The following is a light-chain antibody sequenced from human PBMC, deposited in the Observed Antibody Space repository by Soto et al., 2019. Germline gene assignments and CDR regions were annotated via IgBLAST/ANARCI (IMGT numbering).Light chain of an antibody. CDR2: EGI. J-gene: IGLJ1*01. Sequence: QSALTQPASVSGSPGQSITISCTGTSGDVGSYNLVSWYQQHPGKAPKLMIYEGIKRPSGVSNRFSGSKSGSTASLTISGLQAEDEADYYCCSYARSSTYVFGSGTKLTVL. V-gene: IGLV2-23*01. CDR3: CSYARSSTYV. CDR1: SGDVGSYNL.